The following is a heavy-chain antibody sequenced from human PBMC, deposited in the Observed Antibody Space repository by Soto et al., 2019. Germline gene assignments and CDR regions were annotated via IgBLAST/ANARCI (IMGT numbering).Heavy chain of an antibody. CDR3: ARARSHYYDSSGYPPPFDY. D-gene: IGHD3-22*01. Sequence: GGSLRLSCAASGFTFSDYYMSWIRQAPGKGLEWVSYISSSSSSYTNYADSVKGRFTISRDNAKNSLYLQMNSLRAEDTAVYYCARARSHYYDSSGYPPPFDYWGQGTLVTVSS. CDR2: ISSSSSSYT. V-gene: IGHV3-11*06. J-gene: IGHJ4*02. CDR1: GFTFSDYY.